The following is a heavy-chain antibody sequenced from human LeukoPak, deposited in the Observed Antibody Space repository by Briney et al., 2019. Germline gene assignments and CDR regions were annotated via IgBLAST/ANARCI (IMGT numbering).Heavy chain of an antibody. CDR1: GGTFSSYA. D-gene: IGHD3-9*01. V-gene: IGHV1-69*06. J-gene: IGHJ4*02. CDR2: IIPIFGTA. CDR3: ARSILTGYNGLNY. Sequence: SVKVSCKASGGTFSSYAISWVRQAPGQGLEWMGGIIPIFGTANYAQKFQGRVTITADKSTSTAYMELSSLRSEDTAVYYCARSILTGYNGLNYWGQGTLVTVSS.